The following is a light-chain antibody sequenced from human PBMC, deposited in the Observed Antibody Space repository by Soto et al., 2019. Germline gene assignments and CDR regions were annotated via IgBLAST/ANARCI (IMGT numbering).Light chain of an antibody. CDR2: GAS. CDR3: QQYNDWPRT. Sequence: EIVMTQSPATPSVSPGERTTLSCRASQSVSINLAWYQQKPGQAPRLLIYGASTRATGIPARFSGSGSGTEFTLTISGPQSEDFAVYYCQQYNDWPRTFGPGTKVDI. CDR1: QSVSIN. V-gene: IGKV3-15*01. J-gene: IGKJ3*01.